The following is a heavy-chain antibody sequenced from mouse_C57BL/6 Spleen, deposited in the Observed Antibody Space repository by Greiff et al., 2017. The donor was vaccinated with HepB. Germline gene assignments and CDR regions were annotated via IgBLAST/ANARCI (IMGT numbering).Heavy chain of an antibody. V-gene: IGHV1-80*01. J-gene: IGHJ2*01. CDR3: ARGGMVKNYYYFDY. CDR2: IYPGDGDT. D-gene: IGHD2-3*01. Sequence: VQLVESGAELVKPGASVKISCKASGYAFSSYWMNWVKQRPGKGLEWIGQIYPGDGDTNYNGKFKGKATLTADKSSSTAYMQLSSLTSEDSAVYFCARGGMVKNYYYFDYWGQGTTLTVSS. CDR1: GYAFSSYW.